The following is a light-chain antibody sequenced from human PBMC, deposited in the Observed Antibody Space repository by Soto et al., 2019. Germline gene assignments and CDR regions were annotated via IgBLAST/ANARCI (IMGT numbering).Light chain of an antibody. Sequence: EIVLTQSPATLSLSPGERATLSCRASQSVSSYLAWYQQKPGQAPRLLTYDASNRATGIPARFSGSGSGTDFTLTISSLEPEDFAVYYCQQGSNWPPGLTFGGGTKVDIK. CDR3: QQGSNWPPGLT. J-gene: IGKJ4*01. V-gene: IGKV3-11*01. CDR2: DAS. CDR1: QSVSSY.